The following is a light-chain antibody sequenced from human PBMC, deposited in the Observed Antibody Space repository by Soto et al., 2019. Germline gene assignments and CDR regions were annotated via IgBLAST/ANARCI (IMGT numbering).Light chain of an antibody. CDR3: TSYTSSSTYV. J-gene: IGLJ1*01. CDR1: SSDVGGYNY. V-gene: IGLV2-14*01. CDR2: DVS. Sequence: QCALTQSASASGSPGQSITISCTGTSSDVGGYNYVSWYQQHPGKAPKLMIYDVSNRPSGVSNRFSGSKSGNTASLTISGLQAEDGADYYCTSYTSSSTYVFGTGTKLTVL.